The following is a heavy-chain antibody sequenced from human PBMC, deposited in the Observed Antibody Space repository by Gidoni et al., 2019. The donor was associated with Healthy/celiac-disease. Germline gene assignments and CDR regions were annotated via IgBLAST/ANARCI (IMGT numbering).Heavy chain of an antibody. V-gene: IGHV3-23*01. Sequence: EVQLLESGGGLVQPGGSLRLSCAASGFPFSSYARRWVRQAPGKGLEWVSAISVSGVSTYYADSVKGLFTISRDNSKNTLYLQMNSLRAEDTAVYYCAKAEYYYGSGSSLAEYFQHWGQGTLVTVSS. CDR2: ISVSGVST. D-gene: IGHD3-10*01. CDR3: AKAEYYYGSGSSLAEYFQH. CDR1: GFPFSSYA. J-gene: IGHJ1*01.